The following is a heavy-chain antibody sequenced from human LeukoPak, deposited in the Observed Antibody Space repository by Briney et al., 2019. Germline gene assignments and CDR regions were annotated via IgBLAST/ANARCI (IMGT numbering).Heavy chain of an antibody. D-gene: IGHD2/OR15-2a*01. CDR2: IWYDGSNK. CDR3: AREVGKESPPWYGYFDL. V-gene: IGHV3-33*01. J-gene: IGHJ2*01. Sequence: GRSLRLSCAASGFTFSNYGMHWVRQAPGKGLEWVAVIWYDGSNKYYADSVKGRFTISRDNSKNTLYPQMNSLRAEDTAVYYCAREVGKESPPWYGYFDLWGRGTLVTVSS. CDR1: GFTFSNYG.